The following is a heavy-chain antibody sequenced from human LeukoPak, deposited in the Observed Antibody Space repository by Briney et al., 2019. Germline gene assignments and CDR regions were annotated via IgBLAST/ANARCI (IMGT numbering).Heavy chain of an antibody. CDR1: GYTFTGYC. Sequence: ASVKVSCKASGYTFTGYCMHWVRQAPGQGLEWMGWINPNSGGTNYAQKFQGRVTMTRDTSISTAYMELSRLRSDDTAVYYCARGGGLRYFDWSSPYYFDYWGQGTLVTVSS. J-gene: IGHJ4*02. D-gene: IGHD3-9*01. CDR2: INPNSGGT. V-gene: IGHV1-2*02. CDR3: ARGGGLRYFDWSSPYYFDY.